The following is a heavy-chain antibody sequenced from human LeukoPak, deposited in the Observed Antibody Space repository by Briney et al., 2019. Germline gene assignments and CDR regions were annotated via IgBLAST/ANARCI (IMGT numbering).Heavy chain of an antibody. CDR1: GGSISSYY. CDR3: SRDLWFGEFRVYYMDV. J-gene: IGHJ6*03. D-gene: IGHD3-10*01. Sequence: PSETLSLTCTVSGGSISSYYWSWIRQPAGKGLEWIGRIYTSGSTNYNPSLKSRVTMSVDTSKNQFSLKLISVTAAATPVYYCSRDLWFGEFRVYYMDVCGKGTTVTVSS. V-gene: IGHV4-4*07. CDR2: IYTSGST.